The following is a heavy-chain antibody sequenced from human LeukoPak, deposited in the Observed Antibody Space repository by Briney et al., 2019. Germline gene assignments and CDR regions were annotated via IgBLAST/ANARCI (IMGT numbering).Heavy chain of an antibody. CDR1: GGSISSSSYY. D-gene: IGHD4-17*01. CDR3: AGRPYGDYASYV. Sequence: KPSETLSLTCTVSGGSISSSSYYWGWIRQPPGKGLEWIGSIYYSGSTYYNPSLKSRVTISVDTSKNQFSLKLSSVTAADTAVYYCAGRPYGDYASYVWGQGTTVTVSS. CDR2: IYYSGST. V-gene: IGHV4-39*07. J-gene: IGHJ6*02.